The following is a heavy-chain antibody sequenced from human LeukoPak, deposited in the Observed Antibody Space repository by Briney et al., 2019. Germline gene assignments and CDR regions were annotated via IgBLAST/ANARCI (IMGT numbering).Heavy chain of an antibody. V-gene: IGHV3-23*01. CDR2: IGGSGGST. J-gene: IGHJ4*02. D-gene: IGHD1-26*01. CDR1: GFTFSSYA. CDR3: AKGGTTSPNGINDY. Sequence: GGSLRLSCAASGFTFSSYAMSWVRQAPGKGLEWVSAIGGSGGSTYYADSVKGRFTISRDNSKNTLYLQMNSLRAEDTAVYYCAKGGTTSPNGINDYWGQGTLVTVSS.